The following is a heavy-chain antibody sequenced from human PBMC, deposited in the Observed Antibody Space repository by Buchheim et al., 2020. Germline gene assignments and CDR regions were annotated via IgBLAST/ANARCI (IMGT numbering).Heavy chain of an antibody. V-gene: IGHV4-34*01. D-gene: IGHD6-13*01. CDR1: GGSFSGYY. Sequence: QVQLQQWGAGLLKPSETLSLTCPVYGGSFSGYYWSWIRQPPGKGLEWIGEINHSGSTNYNPSLKSRVTISVDTSKNQFSLKLSSVTAADTAVYYCAKIDGYVSSSTFDSWGQGTL. CDR3: AKIDGYVSSSTFDS. CDR2: INHSGST. J-gene: IGHJ4*02.